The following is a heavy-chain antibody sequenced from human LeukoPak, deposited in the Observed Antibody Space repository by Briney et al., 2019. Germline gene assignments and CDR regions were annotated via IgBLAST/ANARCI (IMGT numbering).Heavy chain of an antibody. D-gene: IGHD4-17*01. CDR2: IYYSGST. CDR3: ASGDYPFDP. J-gene: IGHJ5*02. CDR1: GGSITSSRRY. V-gene: IGHV4-39*07. Sequence: PSETLSLTCTVSGGSITSSRRYWGWIRQPPGKGLEWIGSIYYSGSTNYNPSLKSRVTISVDTSKNQFSLKLSSVTAADTAVYYCASGDYPFDPWGQGTLVTVSS.